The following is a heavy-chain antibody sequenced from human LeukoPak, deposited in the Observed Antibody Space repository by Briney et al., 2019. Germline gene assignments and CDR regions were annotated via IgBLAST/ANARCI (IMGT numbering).Heavy chain of an antibody. CDR3: ARVRGSSSWYGPRWFVP. J-gene: IGHJ5*02. D-gene: IGHD6-13*01. CDR2: INPNSGGT. Sequence: ASVRVSCKASGYTFTGYYMHWVRQAPGQGLEWMGWINPNSGGTNYAQRFQGRVTITRDTSLSTGYMEMSRLRSDDTAVYYCARVRGSSSWYGPRWFVPWGHGTLVTVSS. V-gene: IGHV1-2*02. CDR1: GYTFTGYY.